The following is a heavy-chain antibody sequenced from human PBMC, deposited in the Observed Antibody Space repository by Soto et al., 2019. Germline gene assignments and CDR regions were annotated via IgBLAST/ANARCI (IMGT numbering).Heavy chain of an antibody. CDR1: GGSISSGDYY. CDR2: IYHSGSA. J-gene: IGHJ4*02. Sequence: PSETLSLTCSVSGGSISSGDYYWSWIRQHPGKGLEWIGYIYHSGSAYYNPSLKSRLKMSVDTSKNQFSLNLTSVTAADTAVYYCARGLSYTVTTSFDYWGQGTLVTVSS. CDR3: ARGLSYTVTTSFDY. D-gene: IGHD4-17*01. V-gene: IGHV4-31*03.